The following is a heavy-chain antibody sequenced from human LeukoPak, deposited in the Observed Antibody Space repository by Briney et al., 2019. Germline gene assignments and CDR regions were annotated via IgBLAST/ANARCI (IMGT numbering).Heavy chain of an antibody. V-gene: IGHV1-8*01. CDR1: GYTFTNYD. Sequence: GASVKVSCKASGYTFTNYDINWVRQATGQGLEWMGWMNPNSGDTGYAEKFQGRVTMTRDTSTNTAYMELTSLTSDYTASFYCARTGMGGNVWIDSWGQGTLVTVSS. CDR3: ARTGMGGNVWIDS. D-gene: IGHD1-26*01. CDR2: MNPNSGDT. J-gene: IGHJ5*01.